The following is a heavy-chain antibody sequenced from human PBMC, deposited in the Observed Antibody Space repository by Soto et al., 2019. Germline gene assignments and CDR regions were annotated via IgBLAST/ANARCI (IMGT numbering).Heavy chain of an antibody. J-gene: IGHJ4*02. Sequence: QVQLVESGGGVVQPGRSLRLSCAASGFTFSSYAMHWVRQAPGKGLEWVAVISYDGSNKYYADSVKGRFTISRDNSKNTLYLQMNSLRAEDTAVYYCAGEEGRYSSGWYSIDYWGQGTLDTVSS. CDR1: GFTFSSYA. D-gene: IGHD6-19*01. CDR3: AGEEGRYSSGWYSIDY. V-gene: IGHV3-30-3*01. CDR2: ISYDGSNK.